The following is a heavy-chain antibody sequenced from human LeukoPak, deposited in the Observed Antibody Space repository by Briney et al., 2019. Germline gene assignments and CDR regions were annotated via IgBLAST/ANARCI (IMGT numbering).Heavy chain of an antibody. V-gene: IGHV4-4*02. J-gene: IGHJ4*02. CDR2: INDIGNT. Sequence: SETLSLTCAVSGGSISSTNWWNWVRQPPGKGLEWIGEINDIGNTNYNPSLKSRVTISVDRSKNQLSLKLTSVTAADTAVYYCARGLQSSWSFDYWGQGTLVTVSS. D-gene: IGHD6-13*01. CDR3: ARGLQSSWSFDY. CDR1: GGSISSTNW.